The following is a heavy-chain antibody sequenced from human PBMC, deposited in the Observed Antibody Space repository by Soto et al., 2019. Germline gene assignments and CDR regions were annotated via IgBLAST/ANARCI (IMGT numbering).Heavy chain of an antibody. V-gene: IGHV3-48*03. CDR3: ARESGGTGLDV. CDR1: GFTFSAFE. Sequence: EVQLVESGGGLVQPGGSLRLSCAASGFTFSAFEMNWVRQAPGKGLEWLSYIYNSGSTMTYADSVKGRFAISRDNAKNSLYLEMYSLRAEATAVYYCARESGGTGLDVWGQGTTVTVSS. J-gene: IGHJ6*02. D-gene: IGHD1-1*01. CDR2: IYNSGSTM.